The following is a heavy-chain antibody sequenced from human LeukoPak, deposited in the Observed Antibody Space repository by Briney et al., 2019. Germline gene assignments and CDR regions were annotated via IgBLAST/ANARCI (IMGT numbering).Heavy chain of an antibody. V-gene: IGHV4-59*01. CDR3: VRDWTNNWFDP. J-gene: IGHJ5*02. CDR2: IYYSGST. CDR1: GGSISSYY. D-gene: IGHD2-8*01. Sequence: SETLSLTCTVSGGSISSYYWSWIRQPPGKGLEWIGYIYYSGSTNYNPSLKSRVTISVDTSKNQFSLKLSSVTAADTAVYYCVRDWTNNWFDPWGQGTLVTVSS.